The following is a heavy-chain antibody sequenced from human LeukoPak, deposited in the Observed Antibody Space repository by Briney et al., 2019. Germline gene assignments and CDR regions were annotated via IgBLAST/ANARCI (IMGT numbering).Heavy chain of an antibody. CDR2: ISWNRANI. J-gene: IGHJ5*02. V-gene: IGHV3-9*01. Sequence: GGSLRLSCAASGFNFYDYAMHWVRQPPGKGLEWVSGISWNRANIGYADSVKRRFTISRDNAKNSLYLQMNSLRDEDSAFYYCATVAGSSLSRNYFDPWGQGTLVTVSS. D-gene: IGHD6-6*01. CDR3: ATVAGSSLSRNYFDP. CDR1: GFNFYDYA.